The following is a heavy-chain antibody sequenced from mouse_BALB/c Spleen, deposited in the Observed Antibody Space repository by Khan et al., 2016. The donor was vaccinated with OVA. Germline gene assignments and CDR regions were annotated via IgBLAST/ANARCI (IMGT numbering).Heavy chain of an antibody. J-gene: IGHJ3*01. V-gene: IGHV1S29*02. Sequence: VQLQQSGPELVKPGASVKISCRASGYTFTDNTMDRVKQRHGKSLEWIGNIYPKNGDTGYNQKLKTKATLTEDNSSRTAYIHLSSLTSEGCAAWYCAGSGYASFAYWGQGTMVTVSA. CDR1: GYTFTDNT. CDR2: IYPKNGDT. CDR3: AGSGYASFAY. D-gene: IGHD3-1*01.